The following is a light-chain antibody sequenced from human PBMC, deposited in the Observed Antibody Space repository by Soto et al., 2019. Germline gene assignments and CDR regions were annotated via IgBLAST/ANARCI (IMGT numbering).Light chain of an antibody. J-gene: IGKJ4*01. CDR3: QQYNSYPLT. V-gene: IGKV1-5*03. CDR1: QSISSW. CDR2: KAS. Sequence: DIPMTQSPSTLSASVGDRVTITCRDSQSISSWLAWYQQKPGKAPNLLIYKASSLESGVPSRFSGSGSGTEFTLTISSLQPDDFATYYCQQYNSYPLTFGAGTKVEIK.